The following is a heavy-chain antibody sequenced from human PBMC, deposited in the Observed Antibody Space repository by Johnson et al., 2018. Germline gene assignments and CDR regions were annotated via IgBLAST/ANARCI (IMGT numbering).Heavy chain of an antibody. D-gene: IGHD2-15*01. Sequence: VQLLETGGGVVQXGRSLRLSCAASGFTFSSYGMHWVRQAPGKGLEWVAVISSDGSNKYYEDSVKGRFTISRDNSKNTLYLQMNSLRAEDTAVYYCAKDRRYCSGGSCSPDYYYYYMDVWGKGTTVTVSS. CDR1: GFTFSSYG. CDR3: AKDRRYCSGGSCSPDYYYYYMDV. V-gene: IGHV3-30*18. CDR2: ISSDGSNK. J-gene: IGHJ6*03.